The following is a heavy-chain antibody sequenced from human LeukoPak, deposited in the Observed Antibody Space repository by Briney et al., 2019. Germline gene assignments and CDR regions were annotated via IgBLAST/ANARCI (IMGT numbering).Heavy chain of an antibody. J-gene: IGHJ3*02. CDR1: GGSISSGDYY. D-gene: IGHD2-2*01. V-gene: IGHV4-30-4*01. Sequence: SETLSLTCTVSGGSISSGDYYWSWIRQPPGKGLEWIGYIYYSGSTYYNPSLKSRVTISVDTSKNQFSLKLSSVTAADTAVYYCARSDVPAADRGAFDIWGQGTVVTVSS. CDR3: ARSDVPAADRGAFDI. CDR2: IYYSGST.